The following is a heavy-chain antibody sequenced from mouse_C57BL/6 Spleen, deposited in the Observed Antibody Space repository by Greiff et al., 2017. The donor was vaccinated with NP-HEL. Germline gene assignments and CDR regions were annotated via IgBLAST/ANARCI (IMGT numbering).Heavy chain of an antibody. CDR3: ARRGRGRGYFDV. CDR1: GYTFTSYW. CDR2: IYPSDSET. Sequence: VQLQQPGAELVRPGSSVKLSCKASGYTFTSYWMDWVKQRPGQGLEWIGNIYPSDSETHYNQKFKDKAKLTVDKSSSTAYMQLSSLTSEDSAVYYCARRGRGRGYFDVWGTGTTVTVSS. J-gene: IGHJ1*03. D-gene: IGHD1-3*01. V-gene: IGHV1-61*01.